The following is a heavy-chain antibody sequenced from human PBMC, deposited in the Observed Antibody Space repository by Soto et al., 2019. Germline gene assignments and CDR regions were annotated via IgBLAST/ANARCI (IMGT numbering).Heavy chain of an antibody. V-gene: IGHV1-18*01. CDR1: GYNLKSYG. Sequence: GASVKVSCKASGYNLKSYGISWVRQAPGQGLEWMGWISAYNGNTNYAQKVQGRVTMTTDTSTSTAYMELRSLRSDDTAVYYCARAHDYGDYYNWFDPWGQGTLVTVSS. D-gene: IGHD4-17*01. J-gene: IGHJ5*02. CDR2: ISAYNGNT. CDR3: ARAHDYGDYYNWFDP.